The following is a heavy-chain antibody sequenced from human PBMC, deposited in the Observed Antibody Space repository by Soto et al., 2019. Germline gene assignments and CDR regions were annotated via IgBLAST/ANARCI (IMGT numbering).Heavy chain of an antibody. Sequence: SETLSLTCAVSGGSISSSNWWGWVRQPPGKGLEWIGEIYHSGSTNYNPSLKSRVTISVDKSKNQFSLKLSSVTAADTAVYYCAREITIAARIPYYFDYWGQGTLVTVSS. CDR2: IYHSGST. CDR3: AREITIAARIPYYFDY. V-gene: IGHV4-4*02. J-gene: IGHJ4*02. CDR1: GGSISSSNW. D-gene: IGHD6-6*01.